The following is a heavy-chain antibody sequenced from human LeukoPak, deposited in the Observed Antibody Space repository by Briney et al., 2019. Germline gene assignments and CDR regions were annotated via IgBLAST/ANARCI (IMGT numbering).Heavy chain of an antibody. CDR3: ARGGEYSPEDAFDI. D-gene: IGHD5-18*01. Sequence: GASVKVSCKASGYTFTGYYMHWVRQAPGQGLEWMGWINPNSGGTNYAQKFQGRVTMTRDTSISTAYMELRSLRSDDTAVYYCARGGEYSPEDAFDIWGQGTMVTVSS. V-gene: IGHV1-2*02. J-gene: IGHJ3*02. CDR1: GYTFTGYY. CDR2: INPNSGGT.